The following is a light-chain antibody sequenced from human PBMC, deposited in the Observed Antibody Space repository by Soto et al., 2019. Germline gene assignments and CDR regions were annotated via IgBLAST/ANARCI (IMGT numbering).Light chain of an antibody. CDR2: GAS. CDR3: QQYGSSPPVT. Sequence: EIVLTQSPGTLSLSPGERATLSCRASQSVSSSYLAWYQHKPGQAPRLLIYGASGRATGIPDRFSGSGSGTDFTLTISRLEPEDFAVYYCQQYGSSPPVTFGQGTRLEI. J-gene: IGKJ5*01. V-gene: IGKV3-20*01. CDR1: QSVSSSY.